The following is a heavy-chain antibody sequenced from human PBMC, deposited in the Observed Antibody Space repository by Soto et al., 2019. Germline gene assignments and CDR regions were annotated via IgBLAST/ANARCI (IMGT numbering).Heavy chain of an antibody. D-gene: IGHD3-10*01. Sequence: QLQLQESGPGLVKPSETLSLTCTVSGGSISSSSYYWGWIRQPPGKGLEWIGSIYYSGSTYYNPSLKSRVTISLDTSKNQFSLKLSSVTAADTAVYYCASVRFGEFLLWFDPCGQGTLVTVSS. CDR1: GGSISSSSYY. J-gene: IGHJ5*02. CDR3: ASVRFGEFLLWFDP. V-gene: IGHV4-39*01. CDR2: IYYSGST.